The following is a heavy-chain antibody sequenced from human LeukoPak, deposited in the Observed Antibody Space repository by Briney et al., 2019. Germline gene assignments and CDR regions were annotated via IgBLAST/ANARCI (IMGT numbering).Heavy chain of an antibody. V-gene: IGHV3-21*01. CDR3: ARGRVYDSSGTDDAFDI. CDR1: GLTFSSYS. J-gene: IGHJ3*02. CDR2: ISSSSSYI. Sequence: GGSLRLSCAASGLTFSSYSMNWVRQSPGKGLEWVSSISSSSSYIYYADSVKGRFTISRDNAKNSLYLQMNSLRAEDTAVYYCARGRVYDSSGTDDAFDIWGQGTMVTVSS. D-gene: IGHD3-22*01.